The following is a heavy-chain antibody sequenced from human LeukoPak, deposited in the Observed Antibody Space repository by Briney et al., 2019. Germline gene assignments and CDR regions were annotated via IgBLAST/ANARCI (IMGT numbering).Heavy chain of an antibody. CDR1: GFTVSSYA. D-gene: IGHD3-3*01. CDR3: ARDSLPRDFWSGSFDP. Sequence: GGSLRLSCAASGFTVSSYAMSWVRQAPGKGLEWVAVIWYDGSNKYYADSVKGRFTISRDNSKNTLYLQMNSLRAEDTAVYYCARDSLPRDFWSGSFDPWGQGTLVTVSS. V-gene: IGHV3-33*08. J-gene: IGHJ5*02. CDR2: IWYDGSNK.